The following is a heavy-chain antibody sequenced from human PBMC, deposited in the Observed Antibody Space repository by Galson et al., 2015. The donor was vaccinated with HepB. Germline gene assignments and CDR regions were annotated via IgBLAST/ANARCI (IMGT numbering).Heavy chain of an antibody. CDR2: IKQDGSEK. CDR1: GFTFSSYW. Sequence: SLRLSCAASGFTFSSYWMSWVRQAPGKGLEWVANIKQDGSEKYNVDSVKGRFTISRDNAKNSLYLQMNSLRAEDTAVYYCARDEDGSGRGAFDIWGQGTMVTVSS. D-gene: IGHD3-10*01. CDR3: ARDEDGSGRGAFDI. J-gene: IGHJ3*02. V-gene: IGHV3-7*01.